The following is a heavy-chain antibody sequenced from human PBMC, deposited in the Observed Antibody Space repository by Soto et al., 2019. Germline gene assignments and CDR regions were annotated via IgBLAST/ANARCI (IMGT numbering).Heavy chain of an antibody. Sequence: GGSLRLSCAASGFTVSSNYMSWVRQAPGKGLEWVSVIYSGGSTYYADSVKGRFTISRHNSKNTLYLQMNSLRAEDTAVYYCARAPIAAAGTLSLDPFDIWGQGTMVTVSS. CDR2: IYSGGST. CDR1: GFTVSSNY. D-gene: IGHD6-13*01. CDR3: ARAPIAAAGTLSLDPFDI. J-gene: IGHJ3*02. V-gene: IGHV3-53*04.